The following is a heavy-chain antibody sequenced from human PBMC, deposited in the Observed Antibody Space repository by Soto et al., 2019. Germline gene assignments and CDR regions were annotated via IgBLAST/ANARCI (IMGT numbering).Heavy chain of an antibody. J-gene: IGHJ4*02. V-gene: IGHV1-2*04. CDR3: ARSYSGGKGPSQY. Sequence: ASVKVSCKASGYTFTGYYMHWVRQAPGQGLEWMGWINPNSGGTNYAQKFQGWVTMTRDTSISTAYMELSRLRSDDTAVYYCARSYSGGKGPSQYWGQGPLVAVSS. CDR1: GYTFTGYY. D-gene: IGHD2-15*01. CDR2: INPNSGGT.